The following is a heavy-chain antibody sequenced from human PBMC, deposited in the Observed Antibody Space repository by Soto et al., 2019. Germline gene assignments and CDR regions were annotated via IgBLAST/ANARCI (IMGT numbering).Heavy chain of an antibody. V-gene: IGHV3-48*01. CDR2: ISSSSSTI. CDR1: GFTFSSYS. Sequence: EVQLVESGGGLVQPGGSLRLSCAASGFTFSSYSMNWVRQAPGKGLEWVSYISSSSSTIYYAVSVKGRFTISRDNAKNSLYLQMNSLRAEDTAVYYCAGNHRQIAAAGQPFDYWGQGTLVTVSS. J-gene: IGHJ4*02. D-gene: IGHD6-13*01. CDR3: AGNHRQIAAAGQPFDY.